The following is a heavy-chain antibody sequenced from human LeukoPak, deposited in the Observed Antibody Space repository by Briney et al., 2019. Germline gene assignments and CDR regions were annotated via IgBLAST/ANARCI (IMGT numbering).Heavy chain of an antibody. Sequence: PGGSLRLSCAASGFTFSSYSMNWVRQAPGKGLEWVSSISSSSSYIYYADSVKGRFTISRDNAKTSLYLQMNSLRAEDTAVYYCACIPYGQQLAWFDPWGQGTLVTVSS. V-gene: IGHV3-21*01. J-gene: IGHJ5*02. D-gene: IGHD6-13*01. CDR3: ACIPYGQQLAWFDP. CDR1: GFTFSSYS. CDR2: ISSSSSYI.